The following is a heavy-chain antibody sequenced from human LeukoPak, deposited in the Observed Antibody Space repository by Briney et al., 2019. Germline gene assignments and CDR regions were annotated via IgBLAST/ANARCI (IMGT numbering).Heavy chain of an antibody. Sequence: PGGSLRLSCAASGFTFSTYAMHWVRQAPGKGLEWVAVISSDGSNKYYADSVKGRFTMSRDNSKNTLFLQMNSLRTEHTAVYYCAMSAGTVHIYHYYGMDVWGQGTTVTVSS. CDR2: ISSDGSNK. V-gene: IGHV3-30-3*01. CDR3: AMSAGTVHIYHYYGMDV. CDR1: GFTFSTYA. D-gene: IGHD2-21*01. J-gene: IGHJ6*02.